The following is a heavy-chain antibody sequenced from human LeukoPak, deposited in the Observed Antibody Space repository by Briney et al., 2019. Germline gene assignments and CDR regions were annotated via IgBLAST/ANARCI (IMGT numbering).Heavy chain of an antibody. D-gene: IGHD3-16*01. CDR2: VTSYKGNT. Sequence: ASVRVSCKASGYTFSSYGISWVRQAPGQGLEWMGWVTSYKGNTNYAQKFQGRVTLTTDTSTSTAYMELRSLRSDDTAVYYCARAGGPHRSFDIWGQGTMVTVSS. CDR3: ARAGGPHRSFDI. J-gene: IGHJ3*02. CDR1: GYTFSSYG. V-gene: IGHV1-18*01.